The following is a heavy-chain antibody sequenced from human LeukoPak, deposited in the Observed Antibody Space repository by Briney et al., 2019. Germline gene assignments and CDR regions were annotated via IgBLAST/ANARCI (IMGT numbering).Heavy chain of an antibody. Sequence: GESLKISCKGSGYNFTSYWIGWVRQMPGKGLEWMGIIYPGDSDTRYSPSFQGQVTISADKSISTAYLQWSSLKASDTAMYYCARLSPRRRRYYYYYYMDVWGKGTTVTVSS. CDR2: IYPGDSDT. J-gene: IGHJ6*03. CDR1: GYNFTSYW. CDR3: ARLSPRRRRYYYYYYMDV. V-gene: IGHV5-51*01.